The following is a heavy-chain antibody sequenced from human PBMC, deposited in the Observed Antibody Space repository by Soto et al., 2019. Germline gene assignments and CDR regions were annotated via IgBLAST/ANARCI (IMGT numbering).Heavy chain of an antibody. Sequence: EVQLLESGGGLVQPGGSLRLSCAGSGFTFSSYAMSWVRQAPGKGLEWVSGISASGGSIYYADSVKGWFTISRDNSKNTMYLQMNSLRAEDTAIYYCAKDRRYSSDWFAGDYWGQGILVTVSS. J-gene: IGHJ4*02. CDR3: AKDRRYSSDWFAGDY. CDR1: GFTFSSYA. D-gene: IGHD6-13*01. CDR2: ISASGGSI. V-gene: IGHV3-23*01.